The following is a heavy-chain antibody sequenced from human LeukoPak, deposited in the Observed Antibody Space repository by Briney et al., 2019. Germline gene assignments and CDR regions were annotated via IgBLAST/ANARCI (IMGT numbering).Heavy chain of an antibody. CDR3: ARHEVGGDSSSGYEYYYYMDV. CDR1: GYTFTNYW. D-gene: IGHD3-3*01. CDR2: TYPDDSDT. V-gene: IGHV5-51*01. Sequence: GESLKISCKASGYTFTNYWIGWVRQMPGKGLEWMGMTYPDDSDTKYSPSFQGQVTISVDESISTAYLQWSSLKASDTAIYYCARHEVGGDSSSGYEYYYYMDVWGKGTAVTVSS. J-gene: IGHJ6*03.